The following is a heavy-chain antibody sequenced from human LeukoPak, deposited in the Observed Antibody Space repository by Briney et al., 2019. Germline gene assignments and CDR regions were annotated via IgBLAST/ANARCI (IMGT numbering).Heavy chain of an antibody. D-gene: IGHD4-17*01. CDR2: ISSSSSYI. Sequence: PGGSLRLSCAASGFTFSSYAMNWVRQAPGKGLEWVSSISSSSSYIYYADSVKGRFTISRDNAKNSLYLQMNSLRAEDTAVYYCALAVTTPNDAFDIWGQGTMVTVSS. J-gene: IGHJ3*02. CDR1: GFTFSSYA. CDR3: ALAVTTPNDAFDI. V-gene: IGHV3-21*01.